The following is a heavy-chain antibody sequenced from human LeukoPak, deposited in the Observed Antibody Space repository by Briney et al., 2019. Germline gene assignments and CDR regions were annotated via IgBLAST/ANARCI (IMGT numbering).Heavy chain of an antibody. J-gene: IGHJ4*02. CDR2: IYPGGSET. CDR1: GYSFSSYW. Sequence: GESLKISCKGLGYSFSSYWNAWVRQRPGKGLEWMGIIYPGGSETRYDPSFQGQVTISADSSTSTAYLQWSSLRASNTAMYYCARASRDGYNQNFDHWGQGTLVTVSS. V-gene: IGHV5-51*01. D-gene: IGHD5-24*01. CDR3: ARASRDGYNQNFDH.